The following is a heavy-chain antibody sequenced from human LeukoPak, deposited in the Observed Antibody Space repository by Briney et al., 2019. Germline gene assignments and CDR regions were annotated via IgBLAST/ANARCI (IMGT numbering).Heavy chain of an antibody. D-gene: IGHD1-14*01. CDR1: GFSFSSYA. J-gene: IGHJ6*02. V-gene: IGHV3-23*01. CDR3: AKVSGGGLYYDGMDV. CDR2: ISGSGGTT. Sequence: GGSLRLSCAASGFSFSSYAMNWVRQAPGKGLEWVSVISGSGGTTYYADSVKGRFTISRDSSKNTLYLQMNSLRAEDTAVYYCAKVSGGGLYYDGMDVWGQGTTVTVSS.